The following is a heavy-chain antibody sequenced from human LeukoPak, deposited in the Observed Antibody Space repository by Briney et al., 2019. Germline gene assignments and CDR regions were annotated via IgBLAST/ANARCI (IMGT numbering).Heavy chain of an antibody. CDR2: IKQDESEK. CDR3: AIAYGDYNY. D-gene: IGHD4-17*01. V-gene: IGHV3-7*01. CDR1: GFTFSNYW. Sequence: GGSLRLSCAAPGFTFSNYWMSWVRQAPGKGLEWVANIKQDESEKYYVDSVKGRFTISRDNAKNSLYLQMNSLRAEDTAVYYCAIAYGDYNYWGEGTLVTVSS. J-gene: IGHJ4*02.